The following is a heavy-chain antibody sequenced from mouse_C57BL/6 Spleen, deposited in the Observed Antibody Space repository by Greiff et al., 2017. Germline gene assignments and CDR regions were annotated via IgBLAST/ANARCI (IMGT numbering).Heavy chain of an antibody. J-gene: IGHJ2*01. D-gene: IGHD1-1*01. CDR1: GFNIKDDY. CDR3: TKRHYYGSSYPYFDY. V-gene: IGHV14-4*01. Sequence: VQLQQSGAELVRPGASVKLSCTASGFNIKDDYMHWVKQRPEQGLEWIGWIDPENGDTEYASKFQGKATITADTSSNTAYLQLSSLTSEDTAVYYCTKRHYYGSSYPYFDYWGQGTTLTVSS. CDR2: IDPENGDT.